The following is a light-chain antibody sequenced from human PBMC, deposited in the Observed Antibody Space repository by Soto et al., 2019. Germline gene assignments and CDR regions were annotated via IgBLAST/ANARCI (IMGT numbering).Light chain of an antibody. CDR2: LNSDGSH. CDR3: QTWGTGIWV. V-gene: IGLV4-69*01. J-gene: IGLJ3*02. CDR1: SGHSSYA. Sequence: QPVLPQSPSASASLGASVKLTCTLSSGHSSYAIAWHQQPPEKGPRYLMKLNSDGSHSKGDGIPDRFSGSSSGAERYLTISSLQSEDEADYYCQTWGTGIWVFGGGTKLTVL.